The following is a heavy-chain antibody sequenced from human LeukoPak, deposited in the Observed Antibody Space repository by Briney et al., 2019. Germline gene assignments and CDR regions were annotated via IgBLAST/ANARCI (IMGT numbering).Heavy chain of an antibody. CDR1: GFTFDDYA. CDR3: ARGGFLVSEYFQH. D-gene: IGHD3-16*01. CDR2: ISWDGSTT. Sequence: GGSLRLSCAASGFTFDDYALHWVRQTPGRAPEWLSLISWDGSTTYYADSVRGRFTVSRDNTQDSLYLQVNSLTTEDTAFYYCARGGFLVSEYFQHWGQGTLVSVSS. J-gene: IGHJ1*01. V-gene: IGHV3-43D*03.